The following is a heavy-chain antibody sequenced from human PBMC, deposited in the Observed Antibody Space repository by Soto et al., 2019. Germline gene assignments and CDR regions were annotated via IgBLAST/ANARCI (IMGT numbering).Heavy chain of an antibody. CDR1: GYTFTGYY. CDR3: AREGPYDSSGYYPNYYYYGMDV. D-gene: IGHD3-22*01. J-gene: IGHJ6*02. CDR2: INPNSGGT. Sequence: ASVKVSCKASGYTFTGYYMHWVRQAPGQGLEWMGWINPNSGGTNYAQKFQGRVTMTRDTSISTAYMELSWLRSDDTAVYYCAREGPYDSSGYYPNYYYYGMDVWGQGTTGTVSS. V-gene: IGHV1-2*02.